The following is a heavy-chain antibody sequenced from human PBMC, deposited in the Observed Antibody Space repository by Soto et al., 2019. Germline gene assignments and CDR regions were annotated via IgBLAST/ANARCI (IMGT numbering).Heavy chain of an antibody. J-gene: IGHJ3*02. Sequence: GGSLRLCCTASGFTFGDYAMSWFRQAPGKGLEWVGFIRSKAYGGTTEYAASVKGRFTISRDDSKSIAYLQMNSLKTEDTAVYYCVVVVITTPDAFDIWGQGTMVTVSS. D-gene: IGHD3-22*01. CDR3: VVVVITTPDAFDI. CDR1: GFTFGDYA. CDR2: IRSKAYGGTT. V-gene: IGHV3-49*03.